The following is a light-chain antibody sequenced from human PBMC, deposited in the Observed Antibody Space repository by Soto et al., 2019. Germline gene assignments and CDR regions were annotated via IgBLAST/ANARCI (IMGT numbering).Light chain of an antibody. CDR3: QSYGTSLSGLYV. V-gene: IGLV1-40*03. Sequence: ALTQPPSVSGAPGQRVTISCTGTSSNIGAGQDVHWYRQLPGAAPKFLISDSNNRASGVPDRFSVSKSGASASLAITGLRAEDEGDYFCQSYGTSLSGLYVFGTGTKVTVL. J-gene: IGLJ1*01. CDR1: SSNIGAGQD. CDR2: DSN.